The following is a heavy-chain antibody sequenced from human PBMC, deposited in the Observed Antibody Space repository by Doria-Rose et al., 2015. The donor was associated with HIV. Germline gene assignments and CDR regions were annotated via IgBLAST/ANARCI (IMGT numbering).Heavy chain of an antibody. J-gene: IGHJ3*02. CDR3: ARSYIATGASDI. Sequence: QVQLVQSGPGLVKPSETLSLTCTVSGDSISSSSWSWIRQHPGKGLEWIGYIYSSGSANYSPSLNSRVIISVDMSKNQFSLKLSSVTAADTAVYHCARSYIATGASDIWGQGTMVTVSS. D-gene: IGHD1-26*01. CDR1: GDSISSSS. V-gene: IGHV4-4*09. CDR2: IYSSGSA.